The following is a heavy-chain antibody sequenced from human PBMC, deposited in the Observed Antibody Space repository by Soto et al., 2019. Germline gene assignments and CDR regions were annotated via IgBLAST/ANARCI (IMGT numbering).Heavy chain of an antibody. J-gene: IGHJ4*02. CDR1: GFTFSRFW. V-gene: IGHV3-49*04. Sequence: PGGSLRLSCAASGFTFSRFWMSWVRQAPGKGLEWVGFIRSKVYGGTTEYAASVKGRFSLSRDDSRSIAYLQMNSLKTEDTAVYYCTRVHTTGPVIPDYWGQGTLVTVSS. D-gene: IGHD3-9*01. CDR2: IRSKVYGGTT. CDR3: TRVHTTGPVIPDY.